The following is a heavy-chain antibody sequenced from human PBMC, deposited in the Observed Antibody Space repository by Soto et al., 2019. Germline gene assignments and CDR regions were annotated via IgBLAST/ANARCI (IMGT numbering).Heavy chain of an antibody. Sequence: QVQLQQWGAGLLKPSETLSLTCAVYGGFVSSGSYYWSWIRQPPGKGLEWIGEMSHSGGTHFNPCRKSRVTISVDTSKNQFSLKMSSVTAADTALYYCARVERGTATTVVDAFDIWGPGTMVTVSS. V-gene: IGHV4-34*01. CDR3: ARVERGTATTVVDAFDI. J-gene: IGHJ3*02. CDR2: MSHSGGT. D-gene: IGHD1-1*01. CDR1: GGFVSSGSYY.